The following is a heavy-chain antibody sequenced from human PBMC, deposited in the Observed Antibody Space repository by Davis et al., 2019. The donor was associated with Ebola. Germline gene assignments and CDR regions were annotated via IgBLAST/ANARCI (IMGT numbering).Heavy chain of an antibody. D-gene: IGHD5-24*01. CDR3: SRVDGYTQVEYFQH. J-gene: IGHJ1*01. Sequence: HTRGSLTLSCAASGFSLSSYWMHWVRQAPGKGLVWVSRINSDASSTSYADSVKGRFTISRDNAKNTLYLQINSLRAEDTAVYYCSRVDGYTQVEYFQHWGQGTLVTVSS. CDR1: GFSLSSYW. V-gene: IGHV3-74*01. CDR2: INSDASST.